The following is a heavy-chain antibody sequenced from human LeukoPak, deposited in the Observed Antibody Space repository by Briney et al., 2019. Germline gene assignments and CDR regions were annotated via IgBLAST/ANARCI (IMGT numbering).Heavy chain of an antibody. CDR2: INPSGGST. V-gene: IGHV1-46*01. CDR3: ARDSSYGDQPYYFDY. CDR1: GYTFTSYY. Sequence: ASVKVSCNASGYTFTSYYMHWVRQAPGQGLEWMGIINPSGGSTSYAQKFQGRVTMTRDTSTSTVYMELSSLRSEDTAVYYCARDSSYGDQPYYFDYWGQGTLVTVSS. J-gene: IGHJ4*02. D-gene: IGHD4-17*01.